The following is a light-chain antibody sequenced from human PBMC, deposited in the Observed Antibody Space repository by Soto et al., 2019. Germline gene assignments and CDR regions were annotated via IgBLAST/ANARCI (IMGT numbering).Light chain of an antibody. CDR1: QTINNN. V-gene: IGKV3-15*01. Sequence: ETVMTQSPVTLSVSPGEGATLSCRASQTINNNLAWYQQKPGQAPRLLIYGASRRATGVPARFSGSGSGTEFTLTISSLQSEDFAVYYCLYYNNGPRFGQGTKVDVK. CDR2: GAS. J-gene: IGKJ1*01. CDR3: LYYNNGPR.